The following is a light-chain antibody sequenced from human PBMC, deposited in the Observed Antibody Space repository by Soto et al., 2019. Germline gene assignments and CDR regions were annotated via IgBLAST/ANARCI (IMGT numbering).Light chain of an antibody. V-gene: IGKV1-33*01. Sequence: DIQMTQSPSTLSASVGDRVTITCRASQSISSWLAWYQQKPGKAPKLLIYDASNLEIGVPSRFSGSGSGTDFTFTISSLQPEDIATYYCQQYNNLPLTFGGGTKVDIK. J-gene: IGKJ4*01. CDR1: QSISSW. CDR3: QQYNNLPLT. CDR2: DAS.